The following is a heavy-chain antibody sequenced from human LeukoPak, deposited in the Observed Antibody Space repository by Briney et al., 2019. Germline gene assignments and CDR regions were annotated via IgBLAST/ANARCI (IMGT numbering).Heavy chain of an antibody. Sequence: GGSLRLSCAASGFSFSTYCMSWVRQAPGKGLEWVANIKQDGDKRNYVDSVKGRFTISRDNSKNTLYLQMNSLRAEDTAIYYCAKDRRYFGSGLDSWGQGTLVTVSS. V-gene: IGHV3-7*03. D-gene: IGHD3-10*01. J-gene: IGHJ4*02. CDR1: GFSFSTYC. CDR3: AKDRRYFGSGLDS. CDR2: IKQDGDKR.